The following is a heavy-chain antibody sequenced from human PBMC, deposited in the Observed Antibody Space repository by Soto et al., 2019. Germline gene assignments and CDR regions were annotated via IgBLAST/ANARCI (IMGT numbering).Heavy chain of an antibody. V-gene: IGHV3-66*02. J-gene: IGHJ4*02. CDR3: AKDLNYYDTSGYLEGTDY. CDR1: GFTVSSNY. Sequence: PGGSLRLSCAASGFTVSSNYMSWVRQAPGKGLEWVSVIYSGGSTYSAGSVKGRFTISRDNSKDTLYLQMNSLRAEDTAIYYCAKDLNYYDTSGYLEGTDYWGQGTLVTVSS. CDR2: IYSGGST. D-gene: IGHD3-22*01.